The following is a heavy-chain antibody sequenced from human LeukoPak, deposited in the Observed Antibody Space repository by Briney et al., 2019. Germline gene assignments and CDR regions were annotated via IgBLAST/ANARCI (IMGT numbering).Heavy chain of an antibody. D-gene: IGHD3-10*01. Sequence: SETLSLTCTVSGGSISGYYWSWIRQPPGKGLEWIGYIYDSGSTNYNPSLKSRVTISVDTSKNQFSLKLSSVTAADMAVYYCARVGGTNYYYYGMTSGAKGPRSPSP. CDR1: GGSISGYY. V-gene: IGHV4-59*01. CDR2: IYDSGST. J-gene: IGHJ6*02. CDR3: ARVGGTNYYYYGMTS.